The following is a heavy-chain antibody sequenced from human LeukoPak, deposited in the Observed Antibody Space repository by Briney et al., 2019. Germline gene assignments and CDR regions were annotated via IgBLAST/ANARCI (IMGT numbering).Heavy chain of an antibody. D-gene: IGHD1-26*01. J-gene: IGHJ3*02. CDR3: ARSIWELLPDAFDI. CDR2: IKQDGSEK. CDR1: GFTFSSYW. V-gene: IGHV3-7*01. Sequence: GGSLRLSCAASGFTFSSYWMSWVRQAPGKGLEWVANIKQDGSEKYYVDSVKGRFTISRDNAKNSLYLQMNSLRAEDTAVNYCARSIWELLPDAFDIWGQGTMVTVSS.